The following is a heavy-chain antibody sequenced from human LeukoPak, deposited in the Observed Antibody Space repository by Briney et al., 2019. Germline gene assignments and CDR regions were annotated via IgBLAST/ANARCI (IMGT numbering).Heavy chain of an antibody. J-gene: IGHJ3*02. CDR3: ARDHLYISSPTDAFDI. CDR2: IKQDGSEK. D-gene: IGHD6-6*01. V-gene: IGHV3-7*01. CDR1: GFTFSSYW. Sequence: GGSLRLSCAASGFTFSSYWMSWVRQAPGKGLEWVANIKQDGSEKYYVDSVKGRFTISRDNAKNSLYLQMNSLRAEDTAVYYCARDHLYISSPTDAFDIWGQGTMVTVSS.